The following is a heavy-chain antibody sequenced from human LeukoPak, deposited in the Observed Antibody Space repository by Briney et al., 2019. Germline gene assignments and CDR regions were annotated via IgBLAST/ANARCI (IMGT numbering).Heavy chain of an antibody. CDR1: GFTFGSYG. CDR3: AKALSYDSSGFSSGFDY. CDR2: ISYDGSNK. V-gene: IGHV3-30*18. Sequence: GRSLRLSCAASGFTFGSYGMHWVRQAPGKGLEWVAVISYDGSNKYYADSVKGRFTISRDNSKNTLYLQMNSLRAEDTAVYYCAKALSYDSSGFSSGFDYWGQGTLVTVSS. J-gene: IGHJ4*02. D-gene: IGHD3-22*01.